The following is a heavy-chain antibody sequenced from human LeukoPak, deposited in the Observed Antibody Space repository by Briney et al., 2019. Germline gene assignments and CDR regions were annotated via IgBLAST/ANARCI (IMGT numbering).Heavy chain of an antibody. Sequence: SETLSLTCTVSGVSISSTNYYWGWLRQPPGKGLEWIGSIYYSGSTYYNPSLKSRVTISVDRSKNQFSLKLSSVTAADTAVYYCARAFGRAADWFDPWGQGTLVTVSS. CDR1: GVSISSTNYY. CDR2: IYYSGST. V-gene: IGHV4-39*07. CDR3: ARAFGRAADWFDP. D-gene: IGHD6-25*01. J-gene: IGHJ5*02.